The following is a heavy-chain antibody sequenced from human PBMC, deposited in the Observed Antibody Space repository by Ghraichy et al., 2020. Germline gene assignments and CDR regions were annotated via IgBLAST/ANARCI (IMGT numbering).Heavy chain of an antibody. CDR2: INPLNGQT. J-gene: IGHJ4*02. Sequence: ASVKVSCKASGYTFTDNWLYWVRQAPGQGLEWVGSINPLNGQTQYAKKFQDGVTLTRDTSISTAFMDLNRLKSDDTAVFFCARGVPDSTCFDSWGQGTLITVSP. CDR1: GYTFTDNW. CDR3: ARGVPDSTCFDS. V-gene: IGHV1-2*02. D-gene: IGHD2/OR15-2a*01.